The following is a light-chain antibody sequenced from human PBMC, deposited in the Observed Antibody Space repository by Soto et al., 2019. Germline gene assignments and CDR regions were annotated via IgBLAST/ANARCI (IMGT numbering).Light chain of an antibody. J-gene: IGKJ3*01. CDR1: QSVSGSY. Sequence: IVLTQSPGTLSLSPGERAALSCRASQSVSGSYVAWYQQKPGQAPRLLIYGASNRATGIPDRFSGSGSGTDFTLTITRLEPEDFAVYSCQQYGRSPFTFGPGTKVDI. V-gene: IGKV3-20*01. CDR2: GAS. CDR3: QQYGRSPFT.